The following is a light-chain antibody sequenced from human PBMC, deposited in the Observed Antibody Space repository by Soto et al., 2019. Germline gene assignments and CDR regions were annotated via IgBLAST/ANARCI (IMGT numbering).Light chain of an antibody. CDR1: QSVSSNY. CDR2: GAS. CDR3: QQYSGAPWT. V-gene: IGKV3-20*01. J-gene: IGKJ1*01. Sequence: EIVLTRSPGTLSLSPGERATLSCRASQSVSSNYLAWFQQRPCQPPRLLISGASSRATGIPDRFSGSGSGTDFTLTISRLEPEDFAVYHCQQYSGAPWTFGQGTKVEIK.